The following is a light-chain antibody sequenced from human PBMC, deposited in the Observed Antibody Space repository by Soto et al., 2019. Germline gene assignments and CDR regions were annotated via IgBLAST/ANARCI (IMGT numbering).Light chain of an antibody. Sequence: QSVLTQPPSVSAAPGQTVTISCSGSSSNIGNNYVSWYQQLPGTAPKLLIYDNNKRPSGIPDRFSGSKSGTSATLGITGLQTGDEADYYCGTWDSSLSAYVFGPGTKLTVL. J-gene: IGLJ1*01. V-gene: IGLV1-51*01. CDR3: GTWDSSLSAYV. CDR2: DNN. CDR1: SSNIGNNY.